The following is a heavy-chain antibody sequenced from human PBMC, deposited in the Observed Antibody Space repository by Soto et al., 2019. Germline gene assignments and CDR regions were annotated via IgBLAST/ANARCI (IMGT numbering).Heavy chain of an antibody. J-gene: IGHJ5*02. D-gene: IGHD6-13*01. CDR3: ARGGAAAGTLDP. Sequence: PSETLSLTCAVYGGSFSGYYWSWIRQPPGKGLEWIGEVNHSGSTNYNPSLKSRVTISVHTSKKQFSLKLSSVTAADTAVYYCARGGAAAGTLDPWGQGALVTVSS. CDR1: GGSFSGYY. V-gene: IGHV4-34*01. CDR2: VNHSGST.